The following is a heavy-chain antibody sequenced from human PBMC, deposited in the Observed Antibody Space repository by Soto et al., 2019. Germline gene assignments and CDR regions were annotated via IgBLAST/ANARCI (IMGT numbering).Heavy chain of an antibody. Sequence: EVQLVESGGGLVQPGGSLRLSCAASGFTFSSYSMNWVRQAPGKGLEWVSYISSSSSTIYYADSVKGRFTISRDNAKNSLYLHMNSLRDEDTAVYYCASNYDFWSGYIMGEDSYYYYGMDVWGQGTTVTVSS. CDR2: ISSSSSTI. V-gene: IGHV3-48*02. CDR1: GFTFSSYS. D-gene: IGHD3-3*01. J-gene: IGHJ6*02. CDR3: ASNYDFWSGYIMGEDSYYYYGMDV.